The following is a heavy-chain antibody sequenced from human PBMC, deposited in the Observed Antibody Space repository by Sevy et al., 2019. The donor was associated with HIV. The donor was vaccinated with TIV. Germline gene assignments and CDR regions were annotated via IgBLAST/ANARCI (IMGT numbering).Heavy chain of an antibody. CDR3: AKVLVDTAMVSYFDY. Sequence: RGSLRLSCAASGFTFSSYAMSWVRQAPGKGLEWVSAISGSGGSTYYADSVKGRFTISRDNSKNTLYLQMNSLRAEDTAVSYCAKVLVDTAMVSYFDYWGQGTLVTVFS. J-gene: IGHJ4*02. CDR1: GFTFSSYA. CDR2: ISGSGGST. D-gene: IGHD5-18*01. V-gene: IGHV3-23*01.